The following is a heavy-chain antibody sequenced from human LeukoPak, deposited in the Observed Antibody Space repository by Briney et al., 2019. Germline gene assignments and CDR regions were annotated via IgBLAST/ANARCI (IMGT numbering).Heavy chain of an antibody. D-gene: IGHD1-14*01. V-gene: IGHV4-34*01. CDR2: INHSASA. Sequence: SETLSLTCAVYGESFSDHYWTWIRQPPGKGLEWIGEINHSASANYNPSLKSRVTMSVDTSKNQFSLRLSFVTAADTALYYCAGRSYNLNWRTNRYYFDYWSQGTLVTVSS. J-gene: IGHJ4*02. CDR3: AGRSYNLNWRTNRYYFDY. CDR1: GESFSDHY.